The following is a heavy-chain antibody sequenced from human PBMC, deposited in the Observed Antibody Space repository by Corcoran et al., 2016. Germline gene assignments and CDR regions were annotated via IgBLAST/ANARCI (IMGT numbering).Heavy chain of an antibody. Sequence: QVQLQESGPGLVKPSQTLSLTCTVSGGSISSGGYYWSWIRQHPGKGLEWIGYIYYSGSTYYNPSLKSRVTISVDTSKNQFSLKLSPVTAADTAVDYCARDRRGRTAMAREYGYWGQGTLVTVSS. J-gene: IGHJ4*02. D-gene: IGHD5-18*01. CDR1: GGSISSGGYY. CDR3: ARDRRGRTAMAREYGY. V-gene: IGHV4-31*03. CDR2: IYYSGST.